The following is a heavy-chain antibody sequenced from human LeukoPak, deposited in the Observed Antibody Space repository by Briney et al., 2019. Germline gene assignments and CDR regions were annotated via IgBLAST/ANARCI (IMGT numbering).Heavy chain of an antibody. V-gene: IGHV3-33*01. J-gene: IGHJ4*02. CDR2: IWSDGSNK. CDR3: ARDAQRGFDYSNSLRY. CDR1: GFIFSHYG. D-gene: IGHD4-11*01. Sequence: PGRSLRLSCAAPGFIFSHYGFHWVRQAPGKGLEWVAVIWSDGSNKFYGDSVKGRFAISRDDSQKTVFLHMNSLRVEDTAIYFCARDAQRGFDYSNSLRYWGQGILVTVSS.